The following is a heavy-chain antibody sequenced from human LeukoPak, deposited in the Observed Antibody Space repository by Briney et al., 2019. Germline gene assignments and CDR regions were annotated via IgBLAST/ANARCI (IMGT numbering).Heavy chain of an antibody. V-gene: IGHV3-30*18. D-gene: IGHD1-26*01. CDR3: AKDLRGGSYPTLYFDY. CDR1: GFNFNNYG. CDR2: ISYDGANT. J-gene: IGHJ4*02. Sequence: QPGGSLRLSCAASGFNFNNYGMRWVRQAPGKGLEWVALISYDGANTYYADSVKGPFTISRDNSKNTLYLQMNSLRAEDTAVYYCAKDLRGGSYPTLYFDYWGQATLVTVSS.